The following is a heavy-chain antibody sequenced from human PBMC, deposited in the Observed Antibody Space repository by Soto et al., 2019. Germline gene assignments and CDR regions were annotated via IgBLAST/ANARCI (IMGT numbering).Heavy chain of an antibody. CDR1: GGSISSGGYS. J-gene: IGHJ6*02. CDR3: ARLHGYCISSSCHGHYALAV. D-gene: IGHD2-2*01. V-gene: IGHV4-30-2*01. Sequence: PSETLSLTCAVSGGSISSGGYSWSWIRQPPGKGLEWIGYIYHSGSTYYNPSLKSRVTISVDRSKNQFSLKLSSVTAADTAVYYCARLHGYCISSSCHGHYALAVWGQGTTVTVSS. CDR2: IYHSGST.